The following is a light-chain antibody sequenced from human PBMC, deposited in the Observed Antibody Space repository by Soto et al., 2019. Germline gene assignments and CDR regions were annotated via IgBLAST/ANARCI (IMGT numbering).Light chain of an antibody. J-gene: IGKJ3*01. V-gene: IGKV3-20*01. Sequence: EIVLTQSPGTLSLSPGERATLSCRASQSVSSSHLAWYQQKPGQAPRLLIYGASSRATGIPDRFSGSGSGTDFTLTISRLEPEDFAVYYCQQYGSSPRGFTFGPGTKVDIK. CDR1: QSVSSSH. CDR2: GAS. CDR3: QQYGSSPRGFT.